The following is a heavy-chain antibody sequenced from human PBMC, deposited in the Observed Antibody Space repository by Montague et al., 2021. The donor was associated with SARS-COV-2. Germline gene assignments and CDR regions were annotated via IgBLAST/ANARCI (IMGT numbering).Heavy chain of an antibody. Sequence: TLSLTCTVSGGSISSGSYYWSWIRQPAGKGLEWIGRIYTSGSTNHNPSLKSRVTISVDTSKNQFSLKLSSVTAADTAVYYCARVGVGTMVRGVIPAYYYYGMDVWGQGTTVTVSS. CDR3: ARVGVGTMVRGVIPAYYYYGMDV. CDR1: GGSISSGSYY. V-gene: IGHV4-61*02. CDR2: IYTSGST. D-gene: IGHD3-10*01. J-gene: IGHJ6*02.